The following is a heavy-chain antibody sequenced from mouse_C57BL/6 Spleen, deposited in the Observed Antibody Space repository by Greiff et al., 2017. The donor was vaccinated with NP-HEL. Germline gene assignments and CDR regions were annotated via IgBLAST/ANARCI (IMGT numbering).Heavy chain of an antibody. V-gene: IGHV5-6*01. CDR1: GFAFSSYG. J-gene: IGHJ2*01. D-gene: IGHD1-2*01. CDR2: ISSGGSYT. CDR3: ARRDTTAYYFDY. Sequence: EVQLQESGGDLVKPGGSLKLSCAASGFAFSSYGMSWVRQTPDKRLEWVATISSGGSYTYYPDSVKGRFTISRDNAKNTLYLQMSSLKSEDTAMYYCARRDTTAYYFDYWGQGTTLTVSS.